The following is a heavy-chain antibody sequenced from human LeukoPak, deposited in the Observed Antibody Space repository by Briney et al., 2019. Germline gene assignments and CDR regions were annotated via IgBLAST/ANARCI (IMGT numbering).Heavy chain of an antibody. Sequence: SETLSLTCTVSGGSISSYYWSWIRQPPGKGLEWIGYIYYSGSTNYNPSLKSRVTISVDTSKNQFSLKLSSVTAADTAVYYCARALRFPDLWSGLNWFDPWGQGTLVTVSS. CDR1: GGSISSYY. CDR3: ARALRFPDLWSGLNWFDP. J-gene: IGHJ5*02. D-gene: IGHD3-3*01. V-gene: IGHV4-59*01. CDR2: IYYSGST.